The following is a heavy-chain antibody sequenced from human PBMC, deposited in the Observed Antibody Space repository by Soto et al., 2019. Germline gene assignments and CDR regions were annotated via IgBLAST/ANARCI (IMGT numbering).Heavy chain of an antibody. CDR1: GGIFSSYI. Sequence: QVQLVQSGAEVKKPGSSVKVSCKASGGIFSSYIVSWVRQAPGQGLEWMGSMIPIGDITTYAQTCKGRVSLTVDESTSTVYMELPSLRSEDTAVYYCARNGSAWYSRFDYWGQGTLVTVSS. J-gene: IGHJ4*02. D-gene: IGHD6-13*01. V-gene: IGHV1-69*02. CDR2: MIPIGDIT. CDR3: ARNGSAWYSRFDY.